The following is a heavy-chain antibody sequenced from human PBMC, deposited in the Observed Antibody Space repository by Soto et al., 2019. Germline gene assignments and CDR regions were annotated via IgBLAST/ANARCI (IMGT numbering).Heavy chain of an antibody. V-gene: IGHV3-21*01. CDR3: ARPGHYYYYYMDV. J-gene: IGHJ6*03. Sequence: EVQLVESGGGLVKPGGSLRLSCAASGFTFSSYSMNWVRQAPGKGLEWVSSISSSSSYIYYADSVKGRFTITRDNAKNSLYLQMNSLRAEDTAVYYCARPGHYYYYYMDVWGKGTTVTVSS. CDR1: GFTFSSYS. CDR2: ISSSSSYI.